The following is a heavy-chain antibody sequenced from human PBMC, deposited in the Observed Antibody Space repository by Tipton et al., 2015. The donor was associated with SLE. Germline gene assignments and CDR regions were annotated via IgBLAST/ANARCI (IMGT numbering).Heavy chain of an antibody. CDR1: GFTFDDYT. J-gene: IGHJ4*02. D-gene: IGHD5-12*01. CDR2: ISLDGGST. CDR3: ATGFFPHSGYDGLALGY. Sequence: SLRLSCAASGFTFDDYTMHWVRQAPGKGLEWVSFISLDGGSTYYADSVKGRFTISRDNSKNSLYLQMNSLRTEDTALYYCATGFFPHSGYDGLALGYWGQGTLVTVSS. V-gene: IGHV3-43*01.